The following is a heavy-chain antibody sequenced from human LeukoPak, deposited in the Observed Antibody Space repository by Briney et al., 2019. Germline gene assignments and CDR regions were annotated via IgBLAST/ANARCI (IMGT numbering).Heavy chain of an antibody. CDR1: RLTITNYY. Sequence: GGSLRLSCAASRLTITNYYMSSLRHAPGKGLEWVANIKQDGGAVNYVGTVEGRFTISRDNAKSSLYLQMNSLRAEDRAVYYCARDLVELDIPGNYYGMDVWGEGTTVTVSS. CDR2: IKQDGGAV. J-gene: IGHJ6*04. D-gene: IGHD1-26*01. V-gene: IGHV3-7*01. CDR3: ARDLVELDIPGNYYGMDV.